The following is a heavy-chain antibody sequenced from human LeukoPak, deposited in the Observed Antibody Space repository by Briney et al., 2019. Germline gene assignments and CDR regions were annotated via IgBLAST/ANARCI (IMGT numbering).Heavy chain of an antibody. V-gene: IGHV3-23*01. D-gene: IGHD6-19*01. J-gene: IGHJ5*02. CDR1: GFTFSSYA. CDR3: AKDPWNTAVANTNGWFDP. Sequence: GGSLRLSCAASGFTFSSYAMSWVRRAPGKGLEWVSSISGSGGNTYYAQSVKGRFSISRDNSKNTLNLQMDSLRADDTALYFCAKDPWNTAVANTNGWFDPWGQGTLVTVSS. CDR2: ISGSGGNT.